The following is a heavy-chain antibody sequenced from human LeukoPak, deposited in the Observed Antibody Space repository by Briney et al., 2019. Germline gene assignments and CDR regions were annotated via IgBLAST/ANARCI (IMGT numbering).Heavy chain of an antibody. D-gene: IGHD3-22*01. CDR2: IYYSGST. V-gene: IGHV4-39*07. CDR3: ARTGTLGDSSGPTRKHDAFDI. J-gene: IGHJ3*02. Sequence: SETLSLTCTVSGGSISSSSYYWGWIRQPPGKGLEWIGSIYYSGSTYYNPSLKSRVTISVDTSKNQFSLKLSSVTAADTAVYYCARTGTLGDSSGPTRKHDAFDIWGQGTMVTVSS. CDR1: GGSISSSSYY.